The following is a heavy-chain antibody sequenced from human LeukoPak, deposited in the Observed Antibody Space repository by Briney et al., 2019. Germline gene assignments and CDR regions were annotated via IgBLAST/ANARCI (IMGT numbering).Heavy chain of an antibody. CDR3: ARDLYRIVVVPHYFDY. CDR1: GFTFSTYS. V-gene: IGHV3-21*01. Sequence: PGGSLRLSCAASGFTFSTYSMNWVRQAPGKGLEWVSSITSSSTSIYYADSVKGRFTISRDNAKNSLYLQMNSLRAEDTAVYYCARDLYRIVVVPHYFDYWGQGTLVTVSS. CDR2: ITSSSTSI. J-gene: IGHJ4*02. D-gene: IGHD3-22*01.